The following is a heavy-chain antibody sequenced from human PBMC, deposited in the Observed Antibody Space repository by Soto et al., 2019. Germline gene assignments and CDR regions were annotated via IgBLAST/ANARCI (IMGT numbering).Heavy chain of an antibody. J-gene: IGHJ4*02. D-gene: IGHD3-10*01. Sequence: QVQLVQSGAEVKKPGSSVKVSCKACGDTFNFYTINWVRQAPGLGLEWMGRFNPILSFSNSALKFQGRVTLTADKSTSTAYMVLSSPRSEDTAIYYCATSFGSGSRAFDYWGQGALVTVSS. CDR2: FNPILSFS. CDR1: GDTFNFYT. CDR3: ATSFGSGSRAFDY. V-gene: IGHV1-69*02.